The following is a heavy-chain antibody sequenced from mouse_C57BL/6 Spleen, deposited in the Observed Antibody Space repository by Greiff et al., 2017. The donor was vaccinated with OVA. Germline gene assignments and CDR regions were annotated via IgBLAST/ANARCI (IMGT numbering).Heavy chain of an antibody. V-gene: IGHV1-72*01. CDR1: GYTFTSYW. D-gene: IGHD1-1*01. Sequence: QVQLQQPGAELVKPGASVKLSCKASGYTFTSYWMHWVKQRPGRGLEWIGRIDPNSGGTKYNEKFKSKATLTVDKPSSTAYMQLSSLTSEDSAVYYCARSYGSSSGYFDVWGTGTTVTVSS. CDR2: IDPNSGGT. J-gene: IGHJ1*03. CDR3: ARSYGSSSGYFDV.